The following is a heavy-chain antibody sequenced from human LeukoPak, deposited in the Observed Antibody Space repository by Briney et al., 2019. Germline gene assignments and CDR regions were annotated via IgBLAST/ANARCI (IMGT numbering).Heavy chain of an antibody. V-gene: IGHV3-23*01. CDR1: GFTFSSYA. D-gene: IGHD6-19*01. Sequence: PGGSLRLSCAASGFTFSSYAMTWVRQAPGQGLEWVSAISNRGDTTYYTDSVKGRFTISRDNSRNTLYLQMNSLRADDTAVYYCAKVEGVAGPGDYWGQGTLVTVSS. J-gene: IGHJ4*02. CDR3: AKVEGVAGPGDY. CDR2: ISNRGDTT.